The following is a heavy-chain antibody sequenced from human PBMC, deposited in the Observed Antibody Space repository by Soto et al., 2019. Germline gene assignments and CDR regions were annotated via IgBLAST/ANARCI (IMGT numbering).Heavy chain of an antibody. CDR2: IYYSGST. D-gene: IGHD3-16*02. Sequence: QVQLQESGPGLVKPSQTLSLTCTVSGGSISSGGYFWSWIRQHPGKGLEWIGYIYYSGSTYYNPSLKSRVIISIDTSKNQFYLKLSSVTAADTAVYYCARGVMITFGGVIAFDYWGQGTLVTVSS. CDR3: ARGVMITFGGVIAFDY. CDR1: GGSISSGGYF. V-gene: IGHV4-31*03. J-gene: IGHJ4*02.